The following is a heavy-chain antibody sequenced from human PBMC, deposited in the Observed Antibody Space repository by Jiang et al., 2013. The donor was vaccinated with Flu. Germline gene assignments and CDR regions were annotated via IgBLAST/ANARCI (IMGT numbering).Heavy chain of an antibody. CDR2: IYWNDNK. CDR1: GFSLSTSGVS. D-gene: IGHD3-22*01. J-gene: IGHJ4*02. CDR3: AGGRGDYYDSSGFDY. V-gene: IGHV2-5*01. Sequence: QTLTLTCTFSGFSLSTSGVSVGWIRQPPGKALEWLALIYWNDNKRYSPSLKSRLTIAKDTSKNQVVLTMTNMDPVDTATYYCAGGRGDYYDSSGFDYWGQGTLVTVSS.